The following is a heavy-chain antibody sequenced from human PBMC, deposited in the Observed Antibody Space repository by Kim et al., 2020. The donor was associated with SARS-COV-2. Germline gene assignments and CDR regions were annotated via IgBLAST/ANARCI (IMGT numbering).Heavy chain of an antibody. CDR1: GFTFSSYA. J-gene: IGHJ6*02. CDR3: AKVQSYGRDPYYYYGMDV. V-gene: IGHV3-23*01. CDR2: ISGSGGST. Sequence: GSLRLSCAASGFTFSSYAMSWVRQAPGKGLEWVSAISGSGGSTYYADSVKGRFTISRDNSKNTLYLQMNSLRAEDTAVYYCAKVQSYGRDPYYYYGMDVWGQGTTVTVSS. D-gene: IGHD1-26*01.